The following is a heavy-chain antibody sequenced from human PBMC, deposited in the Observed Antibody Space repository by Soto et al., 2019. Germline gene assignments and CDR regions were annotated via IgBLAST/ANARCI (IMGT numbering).Heavy chain of an antibody. CDR1: GFTFNNFW. J-gene: IGHJ4*02. CDR3: VRDIR. CDR2: INSDGTTT. V-gene: IGHV3-74*01. Sequence: PGGSLRLSCAASGFTFNNFWMYWVRQTPEKGLVWVSGINSDGTTTIYADSVKGRSTISRDNAKNTLYLQMNSLTVEDTAIYYCVRDIRWGQGTLVTVSS.